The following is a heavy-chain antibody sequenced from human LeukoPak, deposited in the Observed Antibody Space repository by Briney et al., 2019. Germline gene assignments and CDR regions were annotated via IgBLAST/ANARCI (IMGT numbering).Heavy chain of an antibody. Sequence: PGESLRLSCAASGFTFSSYAMSWVRQAPGKGLEWVSSISSTSNTISYADSVEGRLTISRDNAKNSLYLHMNSLRDEDTAVYFCTRSRLVDYWGQGTLVTVSS. V-gene: IGHV3-48*02. CDR2: ISSTSNTI. CDR1: GFTFSSYA. CDR3: TRSRLVDY. J-gene: IGHJ4*02.